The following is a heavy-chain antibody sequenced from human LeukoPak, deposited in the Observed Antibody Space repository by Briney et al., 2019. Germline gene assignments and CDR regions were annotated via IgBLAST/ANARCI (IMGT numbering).Heavy chain of an antibody. J-gene: IGHJ4*02. CDR3: GRGGYYSGGIFYYYFDY. CDR1: GYSFTSYW. Sequence: GESLKISCKGSGYSFTSYWIAWVRQMPGKGLELMGIIYPGDSDTRYSPSFQGQVTISADKSISTAYLQWSSLKASDTAMYYCGRGGYYSGGIFYYYFDYWGQGTLVTVSS. CDR2: IYPGDSDT. V-gene: IGHV5-51*01. D-gene: IGHD2-15*01.